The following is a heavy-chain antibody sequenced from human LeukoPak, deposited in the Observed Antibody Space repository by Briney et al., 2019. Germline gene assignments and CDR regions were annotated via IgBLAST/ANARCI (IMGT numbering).Heavy chain of an antibody. V-gene: IGHV4-59*11. CDR2: IYYSGST. CDR1: GGSIGSHY. D-gene: IGHD3-3*01. CDR3: AREGRYHDFWSGYLIGYMDV. Sequence: SETLSLTCTVSGGSIGSHYWSWIRQPPGKGLEWIGYIYYSGSTNYNPSLKSRVTISVDTSKNQFSLKLSSVTAADTAVYYCAREGRYHDFWSGYLIGYMDVWGKGTTVTVSS. J-gene: IGHJ6*03.